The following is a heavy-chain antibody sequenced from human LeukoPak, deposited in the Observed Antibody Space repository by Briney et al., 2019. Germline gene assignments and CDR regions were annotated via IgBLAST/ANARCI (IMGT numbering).Heavy chain of an antibody. J-gene: IGHJ4*02. V-gene: IGHV4-39*07. CDR3: ARLRGGNWNPDY. Sequence: SETLSLTCTVSGGSISSSSYYWGWIRQPPGKGLEWIGSIYYSGSTYYNPSLKSRVTISVDTSKNQFSLKLSSVTAADTAVYYCARLRGGNWNPDYWGQGTLVTVSS. CDR1: GGSISSSSYY. D-gene: IGHD1-1*01. CDR2: IYYSGST.